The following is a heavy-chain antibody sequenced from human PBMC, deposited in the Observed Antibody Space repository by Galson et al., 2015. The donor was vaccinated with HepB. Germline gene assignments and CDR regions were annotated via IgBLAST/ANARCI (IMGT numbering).Heavy chain of an antibody. CDR1: GFTFNSHA. V-gene: IGHV3-30*04. J-gene: IGHJ2*01. Sequence: SLRLSCAASGFTFNSHAMHWVRQAPGKGLEWVAVISHDGSDIYYPDSVKGRFTISRDNSNNMLYLQMNSLRAEETAVYYCARTPINHGDYIWYFDLWGRGTLVTVSS. CDR3: ARTPINHGDYIWYFDL. D-gene: IGHD4-17*01. CDR2: ISHDGSDI.